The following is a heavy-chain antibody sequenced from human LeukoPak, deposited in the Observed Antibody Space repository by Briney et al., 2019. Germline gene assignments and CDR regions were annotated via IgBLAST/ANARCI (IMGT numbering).Heavy chain of an antibody. J-gene: IGHJ4*02. CDR1: GFTFSSYA. CDR3: ARAQVPIVVVPAAIDY. CDR2: ISYDGSNK. D-gene: IGHD2-2*01. Sequence: GGSLRLSCAASGFTFSSYAMHWVRQAPGKGLEWVAVISYDGSNKYYAYSVKGRFTISRDNSKNTLYLQMNSLRAEDTAVYYCARAQVPIVVVPAAIDYWGQGTLVTVSS. V-gene: IGHV3-30-3*01.